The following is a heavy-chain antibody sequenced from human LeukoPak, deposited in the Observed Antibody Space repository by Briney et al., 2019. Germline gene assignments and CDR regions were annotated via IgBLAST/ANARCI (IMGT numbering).Heavy chain of an antibody. J-gene: IGHJ4*02. CDR2: IYYSGST. V-gene: IGHV4-59*08. CDR3: ARHYSPIDY. Sequence: SETLSLTCTVSGGSISGYYWSWIRQPPGKGLEWIGYIYYSGSTSYNPSLKSRVTISVDTSKNHFSLKLTSVTAADTAVYYCARHYSPIDYWGQGTLVTVSS. D-gene: IGHD2-15*01. CDR1: GGSISGYY.